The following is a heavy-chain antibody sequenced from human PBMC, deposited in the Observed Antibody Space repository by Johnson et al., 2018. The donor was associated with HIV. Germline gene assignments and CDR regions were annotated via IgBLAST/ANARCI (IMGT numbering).Heavy chain of an antibody. CDR1: EFTFGSFT. V-gene: IGHV3-74*02. D-gene: IGHD5-18*01. CDR2: INSDGSST. J-gene: IGHJ3*02. CDR3: ARGLIIQLWLQAAFDI. Sequence: VQLVESGGGVVQAGRSLTLSCAASEFTFGSFTMHWVRQAPGKGLVWVSRINSDGSSTSYADSVTGRFTISRDNSKNTLYLQMNSLSAEDTAVYYCARGLIIQLWLQAAFDIWGQGTMVTVSS.